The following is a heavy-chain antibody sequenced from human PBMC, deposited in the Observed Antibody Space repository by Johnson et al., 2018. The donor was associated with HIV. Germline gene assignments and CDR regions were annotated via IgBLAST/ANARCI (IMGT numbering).Heavy chain of an antibody. J-gene: IGHJ3*02. CDR1: GFTFSSYV. CDR3: ARTSFSVGWYRVDEAFDI. Sequence: QVQLVESGGGVVQPGRSLRLSCAASGFTFSSYVIHWVRQAPGKGLEWVAFISYDGTNTYYADSVKGRFTISRDNSKNTLYLQMNSLRAEDTAVYYCARTSFSVGWYRVDEAFDIWGQGTMVIVSS. CDR2: ISYDGTNT. V-gene: IGHV3-30*04. D-gene: IGHD6-19*01.